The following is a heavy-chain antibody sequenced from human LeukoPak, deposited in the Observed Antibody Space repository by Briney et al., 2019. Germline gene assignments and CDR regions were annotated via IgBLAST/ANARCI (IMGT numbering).Heavy chain of an antibody. D-gene: IGHD1-1*01. CDR2: IYHGDSDT. Sequence: GESLKISXKGSGYSFTSYWIGWVRQLPGKGLEWVGIIYHGDSDTRYSPSFQGQVTISADKSISTAYLQWSSLKASDTAMYYCARSYNWAHAFDIWGQGTMVTVSS. J-gene: IGHJ3*02. CDR1: GYSFTSYW. CDR3: ARSYNWAHAFDI. V-gene: IGHV5-51*01.